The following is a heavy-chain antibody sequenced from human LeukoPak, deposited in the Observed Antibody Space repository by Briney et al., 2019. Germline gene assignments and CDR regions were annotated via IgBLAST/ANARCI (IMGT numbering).Heavy chain of an antibody. CDR2: ISSSSSYI. D-gene: IGHD3-10*02. Sequence: RGSLRLSCAASGFTFSSYSINWVRQAPGKGLEWVSSISSSSSYIYYADSVKGRFTISRDNAKNSLYLQMNSLRAEDTAVYYCAELGITMIGGVWGKGTTVTISS. V-gene: IGHV3-21*01. CDR1: GFTFSSYS. J-gene: IGHJ6*04. CDR3: AELGITMIGGV.